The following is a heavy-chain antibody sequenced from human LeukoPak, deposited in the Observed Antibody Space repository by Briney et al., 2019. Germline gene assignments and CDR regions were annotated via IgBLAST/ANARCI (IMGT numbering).Heavy chain of an antibody. CDR1: GGSISSSSYY. CDR2: IYYSGST. V-gene: IGHV4-39*01. CDR3: AKAKIGWFDP. Sequence: SETLSLTCTVSGGSISSSSYYWGWIRQPPGKGLEWIGSIYYSGSTYYNPSLKSRVTISVDTSKNQFSLKLSSVTAADTAVYYCAKAKIGWFDPWGQGTLVTVSS. J-gene: IGHJ5*02. D-gene: IGHD3-22*01.